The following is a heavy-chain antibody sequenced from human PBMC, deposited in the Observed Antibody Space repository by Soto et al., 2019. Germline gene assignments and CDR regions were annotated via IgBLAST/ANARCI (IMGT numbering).Heavy chain of an antibody. J-gene: IGHJ4*02. CDR2: ITSNGSST. D-gene: IGHD2-2*01. CDR1: GFSFSGHF. CDR3: ARYGTSHFDY. V-gene: IGHV3-64*04. Sequence: PGGSLILSCSASGFSFSGHFMHWVRQAPGKGLEYVSSITSNGSSTYYADSVKGRFTISRDNAKNSLYLQMNSLRAEDTAVYYCARYGTSHFDYWGQGTLVTVSS.